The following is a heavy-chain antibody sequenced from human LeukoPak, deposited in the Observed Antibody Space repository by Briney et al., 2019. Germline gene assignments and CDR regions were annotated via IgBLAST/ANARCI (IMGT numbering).Heavy chain of an antibody. V-gene: IGHV4-34*01. Sequence: MSSETLSLTCAVYGGSFSGYYWSWIRQPPGKGLEWIGEINHSGSTNYNPSLKSQVTISVDTSKNQFSLKLSSVTAADTAVYYCARLWVRGVSTKKRNWFDPWGQGTLVTVSS. CDR3: ARLWVRGVSTKKRNWFDP. J-gene: IGHJ5*02. CDR2: INHSGST. CDR1: GGSFSGYY. D-gene: IGHD3-10*01.